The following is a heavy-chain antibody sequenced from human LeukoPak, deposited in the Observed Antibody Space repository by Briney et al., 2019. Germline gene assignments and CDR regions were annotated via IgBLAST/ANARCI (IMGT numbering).Heavy chain of an antibody. CDR2: IYYSGST. CDR3: ASDYGAAAGTFDP. CDR1: GGSISSSSYY. Sequence: SETLSLTCTVSGGSISSSSYYWGWIRQPPGKGLEWIGSIYYSGSTYYNPSLKSRATISVDTSKNQFSLKLSSVTAADTAVYYCASDYGAAAGTFDPWGQGTLVTVSS. D-gene: IGHD6-13*01. J-gene: IGHJ5*02. V-gene: IGHV4-39*01.